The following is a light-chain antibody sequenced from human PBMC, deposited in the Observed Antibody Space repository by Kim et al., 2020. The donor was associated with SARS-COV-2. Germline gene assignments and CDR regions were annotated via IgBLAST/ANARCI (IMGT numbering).Light chain of an antibody. CDR2: GKN. V-gene: IGLV3-19*01. CDR3: NSLDSHDNVV. Sequence: SSELTQDPAVSVALGQTVRITCQGDSLRSYYATWYQQKPGQAPIVVIYGKNNRPSGIPDRFSGSSSGNTASLTITGTQTGDEADYYCNSLDSHDNVVFGG. J-gene: IGLJ2*01. CDR1: SLRSYY.